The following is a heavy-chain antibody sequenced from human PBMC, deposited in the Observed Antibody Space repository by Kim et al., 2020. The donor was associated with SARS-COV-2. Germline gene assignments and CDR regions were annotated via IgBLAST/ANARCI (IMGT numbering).Heavy chain of an antibody. V-gene: IGHV1-18*03. Sequence: ASVKVSCQASGYTFTDYGVAWVRHAPGQGLEWMGWINAYTGQINYAQKFLLRVAMTRDTSTNTVYMELKSLTSDDMGVYYCGRAGTVPADPLDYWGQGTLITVSS. CDR2: INAYTGQI. J-gene: IGHJ4*02. D-gene: IGHD1-7*01. CDR3: GRAGTVPADPLDY. CDR1: GYTFTDYG.